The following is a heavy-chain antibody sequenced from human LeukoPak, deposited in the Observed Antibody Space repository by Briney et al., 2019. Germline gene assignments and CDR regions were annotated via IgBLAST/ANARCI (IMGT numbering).Heavy chain of an antibody. CDR2: IYYTGST. Sequence: PSETLSLTCTVSGGSISNYYWSWVRQPPGKGLEWIGYIYYTGSTNYNPSLTSRVNISVDTSKNQFSLNLTSVTAADTAVYYCARWGSIALSRFDYWGQGTLVNVSS. CDR1: GGSISNYY. V-gene: IGHV4-59*01. D-gene: IGHD6-6*01. CDR3: ARWGSIALSRFDY. J-gene: IGHJ4*02.